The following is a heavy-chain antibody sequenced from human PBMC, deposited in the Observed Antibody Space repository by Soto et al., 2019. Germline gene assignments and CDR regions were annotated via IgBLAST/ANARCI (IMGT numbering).Heavy chain of an antibody. J-gene: IGHJ3*02. CDR1: GGSVRSDSNY. CDR2: MYFSGST. Sequence: QLQLQESGPRLEKPSETLSLTCTVSGGSVRSDSNYWVWIRQPPGKGLEWIVSMYFSGSTYYNPSLKNRVTKSVDTSKNQFSLKLTYVTAADTAVYYCSRTPLTRRGLGAVDIWGQATMVTVSS. D-gene: IGHD3-16*01. V-gene: IGHV4-39*01. CDR3: SRTPLTRRGLGAVDI.